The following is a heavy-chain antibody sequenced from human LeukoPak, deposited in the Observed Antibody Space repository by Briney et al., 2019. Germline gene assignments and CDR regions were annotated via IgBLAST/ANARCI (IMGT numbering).Heavy chain of an antibody. J-gene: IGHJ6*02. V-gene: IGHV4-59*08. CDR3: ARHRDIGYYYYGMDV. Sequence: SETLSLTCTVSGGSISSYYWSWIRQPPGKGLEWIGYIYYSGSTNYNPSLKSRVTISVDTSKNQFSLKLSSVTAPDTAVYYCARHRDIGYYYYGMDVWGQGTTVTVSS. CDR2: IYYSGST. D-gene: IGHD5-12*01. CDR1: GGSISSYY.